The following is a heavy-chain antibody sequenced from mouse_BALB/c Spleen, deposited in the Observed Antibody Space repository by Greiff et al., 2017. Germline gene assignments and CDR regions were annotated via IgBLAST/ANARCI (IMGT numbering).Heavy chain of an antibody. CDR2: ISPGNGDI. D-gene: IGHD4-1*01. CDR1: GYTFTDHA. Sequence: VQLQESGTVLARPGASVKMSCKASGYTFTDHAIHWVKQKPEQGLEWIGYISPGNGDIKYNEKFKGKATFTADTSSNTAYMQLSSLTSEDSAVYYCARGTGRGDYWGQGTSVTVSS. CDR3: ARGTGRGDY. V-gene: IGHV1S53*02. J-gene: IGHJ4*01.